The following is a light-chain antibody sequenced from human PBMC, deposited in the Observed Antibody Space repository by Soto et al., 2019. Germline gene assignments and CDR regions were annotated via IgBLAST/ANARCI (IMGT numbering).Light chain of an antibody. J-gene: IGKJ2*01. CDR1: ESVRNNS. V-gene: IGKV3-20*01. CDR3: HHYRYGADT. Sequence: LILTQSPGTLSLSPGERATLSCRASESVRNNSLAWYQQHPGQAPRLLIFGASSRATGIPDRFTGTGSGADFSLTISRLQPDDSAVSFCHHYRYGADTFGQGTKLQIK. CDR2: GAS.